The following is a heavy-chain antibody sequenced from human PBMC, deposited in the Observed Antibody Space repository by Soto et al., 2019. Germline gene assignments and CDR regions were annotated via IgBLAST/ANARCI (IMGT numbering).Heavy chain of an antibody. CDR2: IDPSGGRT. V-gene: IGHV1-46*01. D-gene: IGHD3-22*01. Sequence: QVQLVQSGAEVKKPGASVKASCKASGYTFTSSYMHWVRHAPGQGLEWMGIIDPSGGRTDYAQKFQGRGTVTRDTSTSTVYMEVTSLISGDTAVYSCARDSGQYYLSDAFDMWGQGTMVTVAS. CDR1: GYTFTSSY. J-gene: IGHJ3*02. CDR3: ARDSGQYYLSDAFDM.